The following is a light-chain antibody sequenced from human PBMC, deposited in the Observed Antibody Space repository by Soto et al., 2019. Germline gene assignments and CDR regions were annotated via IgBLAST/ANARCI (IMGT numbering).Light chain of an antibody. CDR2: DAS. J-gene: IGKJ5*01. Sequence: ESVLTHAPSTLSLSPLERATLSFRASQSVSSYLAWYQQKPGQAPRLLIYDASNRATGIPARFSGSGSGTHFPLTISSLEPEDFAVYYCQQRSNWPRITFGQGTRLEIK. CDR1: QSVSSY. V-gene: IGKV3-11*01. CDR3: QQRSNWPRIT.